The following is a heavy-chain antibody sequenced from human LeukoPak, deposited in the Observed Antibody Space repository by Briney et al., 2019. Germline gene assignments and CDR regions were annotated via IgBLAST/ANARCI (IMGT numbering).Heavy chain of an antibody. CDR1: GGTFSSYA. V-gene: IGHV1-69*13. CDR3: ASSSGSYYNARNYFDY. Sequence: SVKVSCKASGGTFSSYAISWVRQAPGQGLEWMGGIIPIFGTANYAQKFQGRVTITADESTSTAYMELSSLRSEDTAVYYCASSSGSYYNARNYFDYWGRGTLVTVSS. J-gene: IGHJ4*01. CDR2: IIPIFGTA. D-gene: IGHD1-26*01.